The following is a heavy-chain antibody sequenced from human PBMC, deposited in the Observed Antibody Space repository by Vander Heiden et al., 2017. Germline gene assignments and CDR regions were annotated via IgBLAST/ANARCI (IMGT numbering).Heavy chain of an antibody. V-gene: IGHV3-23*01. D-gene: IGHD3-16*02. CDR2: ISGRGDTT. Sequence: EVQLLESGGGLVQPGGSLRLSCAASRFTFSSYAMYWVRQAPGKGLKWVSGISGRGDTTYYADSVKGRFTISRDNSKKTLYLQMNSLRAEDTAVYYCAKQRLGGVIGDDAFDIWGQGTMVTVSS. CDR3: AKQRLGGVIGDDAFDI. J-gene: IGHJ3*02. CDR1: RFTFSSYA.